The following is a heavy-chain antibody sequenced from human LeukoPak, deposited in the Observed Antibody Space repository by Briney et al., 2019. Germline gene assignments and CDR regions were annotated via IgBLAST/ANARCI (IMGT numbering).Heavy chain of an antibody. CDR2: ISWNSGSI. J-gene: IGHJ3*02. V-gene: IGHV3-9*03. CDR3: AKGAPWYYYDSSGDAFDI. Sequence: PGRSLRLSCAASGFTFDDYAMHWVRQAPGKGLEWVSGISWNSGSIGYADSVKGRFTISRDNAKNSLYLQMNSLRAEDMALYYCAKGAPWYYYDSSGDAFDIWGQGTMVTVSS. D-gene: IGHD3-22*01. CDR1: GFTFDDYA.